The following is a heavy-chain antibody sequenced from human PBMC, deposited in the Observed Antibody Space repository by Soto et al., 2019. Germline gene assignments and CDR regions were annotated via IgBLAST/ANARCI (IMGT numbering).Heavy chain of an antibody. Sequence: ASVKVSCNASCYTSTNRGISWGRQAPGQGLEWVGWISGYNANTKYAQRFQGRVTMSTDTSTNTAYMELRSLRSDDTAVYYCARDLYPLAYYFDYWGQGTLVTVYS. CDR1: CYTSTNRG. J-gene: IGHJ4*02. D-gene: IGHD3-16*01. V-gene: IGHV1-18*04. CDR3: ARDLYPLAYYFDY. CDR2: ISGYNANT.